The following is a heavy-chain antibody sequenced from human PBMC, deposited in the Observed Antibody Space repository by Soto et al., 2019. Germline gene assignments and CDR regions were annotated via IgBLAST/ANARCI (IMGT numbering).Heavy chain of an antibody. CDR3: ACVVLPAATWGRDDFDI. Sequence: GASVKVSCKASGYTFTSYYMHWVRQAPGQGLEWMGIINPSGGSTSYAQKFQGRVTMTRDTSTSTVYMELSSLRSEDTAVYYCACVVLPAATWGRDDFDIWGQGTMVTV. V-gene: IGHV1-46*01. J-gene: IGHJ3*02. CDR1: GYTFTSYY. CDR2: INPSGGST. D-gene: IGHD2-2*01.